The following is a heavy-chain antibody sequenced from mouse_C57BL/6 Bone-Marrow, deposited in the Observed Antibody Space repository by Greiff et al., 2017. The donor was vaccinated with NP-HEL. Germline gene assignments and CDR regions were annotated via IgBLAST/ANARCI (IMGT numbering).Heavy chain of an antibody. Sequence: QVQLQQPGAELVMPGASVKLSCKASGYTFTSYWMHWVKQRPGQGLEWIGEIDPSDSYTNYNQKLKGKSTLTVDKSSSTAYMQLSSLTSEDSAVYYCAREGGPYYYAMDYWGQGTSVTVSS. CDR3: AREGGPYYYAMDY. CDR2: IDPSDSYT. J-gene: IGHJ4*01. V-gene: IGHV1-69*01. CDR1: GYTFTSYW. D-gene: IGHD3-3*01.